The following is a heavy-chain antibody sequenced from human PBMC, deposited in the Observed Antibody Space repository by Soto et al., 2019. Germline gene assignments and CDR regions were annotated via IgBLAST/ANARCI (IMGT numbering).Heavy chain of an antibody. Sequence: QMQLVQSGPEVKKPGTSVKVSCKASGFTFTSSAMQWVRQARGQRLEWIGWIVVGSGNTNYAQKFQERVTITRDRSTSTSYLELSSLRTEDTAVYYCAAALQYSSGWYPLDYWGQGTLVTVSS. CDR3: AAALQYSSGWYPLDY. CDR1: GFTFTSSA. J-gene: IGHJ4*02. CDR2: IVVGSGNT. D-gene: IGHD6-19*01. V-gene: IGHV1-58*02.